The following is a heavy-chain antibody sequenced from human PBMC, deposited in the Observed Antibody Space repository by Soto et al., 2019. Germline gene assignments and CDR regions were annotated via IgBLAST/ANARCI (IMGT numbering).Heavy chain of an antibody. CDR2: ISGSGGST. CDR1: GFTFSSYV. V-gene: IGHV3-23*01. D-gene: IGHD2-8*02. J-gene: IGHJ4*02. Sequence: GGSLRLSCAASGFTFSSYVMSWVRQAPGKGLEWVSAISGSGGSTYYADSVKGRFTISRDNSKNTLYLQMNSLRAEDTAVYYCAKDSRWCGSYYDYWGQGTLVTVSS. CDR3: AKDSRWCGSYYDY.